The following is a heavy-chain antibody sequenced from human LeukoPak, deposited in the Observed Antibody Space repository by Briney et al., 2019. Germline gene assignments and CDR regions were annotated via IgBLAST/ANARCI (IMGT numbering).Heavy chain of an antibody. J-gene: IGHJ5*02. CDR1: GGSISSSSYY. D-gene: IGHD4-17*01. V-gene: IGHV4-39*01. CDR3: ARRAGDYGVDP. Sequence: SETLSLTRTVSGGSISSSSYYWGWIRQPPGKGLEWIGGIYYSGSSYYNPSLNSRVTISVDTSKNQFSLKLSSVTAADTAVYYCARRAGDYGVDPWGQGTLVTVSS. CDR2: IYYSGSS.